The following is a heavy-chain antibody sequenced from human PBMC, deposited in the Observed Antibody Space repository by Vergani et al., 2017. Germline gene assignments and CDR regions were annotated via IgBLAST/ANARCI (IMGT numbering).Heavy chain of an antibody. J-gene: IGHJ6*04. Sequence: EVQMVESGGGLVKPGGSLRLSCVASGFTFSHYSMNWVRQAPGKGLEWVSSISSRSTYTYYADSMKGRFTISRDNAKNSLYLQMNSLRTEDTANYYCRGEMDVWGKGTTVTVSS. CDR3: RGEMDV. CDR2: ISSRSTYT. CDR1: GFTFSHYS. V-gene: IGHV3-21*01.